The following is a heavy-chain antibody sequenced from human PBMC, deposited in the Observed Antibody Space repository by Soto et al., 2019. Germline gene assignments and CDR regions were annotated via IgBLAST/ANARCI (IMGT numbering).Heavy chain of an antibody. CDR3: ARVVYYNSSGYQY. CDR2: ISGSSSYI. V-gene: IGHV3-21*01. Sequence: GGSLRLSCAASGFTFSSYNMNWVRQAPGKGLEWVSSISGSSSYIYYADSVKGRFTISRDNAKNSLYLQMNSLRAEDTAVYYCARVVYYNSSGYQYWGQGTLVTVSS. CDR1: GFTFSSYN. D-gene: IGHD3-22*01. J-gene: IGHJ4*02.